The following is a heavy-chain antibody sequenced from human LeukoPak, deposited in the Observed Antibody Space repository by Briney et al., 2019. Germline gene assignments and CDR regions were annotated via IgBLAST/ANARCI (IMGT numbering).Heavy chain of an antibody. Sequence: PGGSLRLSCAASGFTFSSYSMNWVRQAPGKGLEWVASISGNSDDIYHANSLKGRFTISRDISKNTLYLQMNSLRAEDTAVYYCAKDRLPLGELSLFDYWGQGTLVTVSS. J-gene: IGHJ4*02. D-gene: IGHD3-16*02. CDR2: ISGNSDDI. V-gene: IGHV3-21*01. CDR1: GFTFSSYS. CDR3: AKDRLPLGELSLFDY.